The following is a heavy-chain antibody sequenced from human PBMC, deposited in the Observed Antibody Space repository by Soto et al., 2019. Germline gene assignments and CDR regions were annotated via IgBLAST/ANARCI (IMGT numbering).Heavy chain of an antibody. J-gene: IGHJ4*02. D-gene: IGHD3-10*01. CDR2: IIPMLGMS. V-gene: IGHV1-69*02. CDR3: ATNYGSGSAHFDN. CDR1: GDTFNFYT. Sequence: QVQLVQSGAEVKKPGSSVKVSCTASGDTFNFYTISWVRQAPGQGLEWMGRIIPMLGMSNYAQNFQGRVTMIADKSTSTAYMELSSLRSEDTALYHCATNYGSGSAHFDNWGQGTLVTVSS.